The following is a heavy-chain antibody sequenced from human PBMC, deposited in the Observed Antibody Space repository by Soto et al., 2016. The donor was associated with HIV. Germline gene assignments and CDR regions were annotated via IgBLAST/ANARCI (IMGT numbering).Heavy chain of an antibody. Sequence: QVQLVQSGAEVKKPGASVKVSCKASGYTFTGYYIHWVRQAPGQGLEWMGWINPDSGGTNYAQEFQDRVTMTRDTSISTAYMELTRLRSDGTAVYYCARGVLDTLGWFFDYWGQGTLVTVSS. CDR3: ARGVLDTLGWFFDY. CDR2: INPDSGGT. V-gene: IGHV1-2*02. D-gene: IGHD2-15*01. CDR1: GYTFTGYY. J-gene: IGHJ4*02.